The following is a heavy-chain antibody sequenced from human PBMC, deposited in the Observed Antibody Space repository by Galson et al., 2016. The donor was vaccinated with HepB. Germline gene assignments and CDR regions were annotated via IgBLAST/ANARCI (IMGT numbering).Heavy chain of an antibody. CDR2: IYSGGTT. V-gene: IGHV3-53*05. D-gene: IGHD3-10*01. CDR1: GFTVSSNC. Sequence: SLRLSCAAPGFTVSSNCMSWVRQAPGKGLEWVSLIYSGGTTFYADSVKGRFTISRDNSKNTLYLQMNSLRTEDTAVYYCAKDPYYYGSGSYYFDYWGQGTLVTVSS. CDR3: AKDPYYYGSGSYYFDY. J-gene: IGHJ4*02.